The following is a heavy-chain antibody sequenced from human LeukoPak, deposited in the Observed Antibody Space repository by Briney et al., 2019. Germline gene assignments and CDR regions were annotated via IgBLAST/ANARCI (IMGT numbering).Heavy chain of an antibody. V-gene: IGHV3-11*04. Sequence: LSLTCAVYGGSFSGYYWSWIRQAPGKGLEWVSYISSSGSTIYYADSVKGRFTISRANAKNSLYLQMNSLRAEDTAVYYCARDRGFYDSSGYLLDYWGQGTLVTVSS. CDR3: ARDRGFYDSSGYLLDY. CDR1: GGSFSGYY. D-gene: IGHD3-22*01. J-gene: IGHJ4*02. CDR2: ISSSGSTI.